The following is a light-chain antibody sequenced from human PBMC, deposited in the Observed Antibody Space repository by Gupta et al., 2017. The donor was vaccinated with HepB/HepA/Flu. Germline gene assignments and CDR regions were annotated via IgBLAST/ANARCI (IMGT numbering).Light chain of an antibody. J-gene: IGKJ1*01. Sequence: GDRGTITCRASQRIGNWLAWYQQKPGQAPKLLIYGTSKLKSGVPSRFSGSGSGTESTLTISSLQPDDFATYYCQDQHCYSWTFGQGTKVEIK. CDR1: QRIGNW. CDR3: QDQHCYSWT. V-gene: IGKV1-5*03. CDR2: GTS.